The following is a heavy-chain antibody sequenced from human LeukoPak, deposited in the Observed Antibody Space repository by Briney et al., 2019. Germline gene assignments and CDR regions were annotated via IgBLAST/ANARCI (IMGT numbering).Heavy chain of an antibody. D-gene: IGHD4-23*01. CDR1: GFTFNNFG. V-gene: IGHV3-30*02. Sequence: GGSLRLSCAASGFTFNNFGMHWVRKAPGKGLEWVSFIGYEGVHKYYADSVKGRFTISKDNSKATLYLQMNSLRPEDTAVYYCAKDRHGGYSSDYWGQGTLVTVFS. CDR3: AKDRHGGYSSDY. J-gene: IGHJ4*02. CDR2: IGYEGVHK.